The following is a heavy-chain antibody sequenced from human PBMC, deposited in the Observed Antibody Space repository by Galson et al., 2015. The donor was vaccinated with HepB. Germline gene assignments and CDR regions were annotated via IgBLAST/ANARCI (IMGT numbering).Heavy chain of an antibody. J-gene: IGHJ6*02. CDR2: IYAGDSDT. V-gene: IGHV5-51*01. CDR1: GYSFSNYW. D-gene: IGHD6-19*01. CDR3: ARAVTGAGTYYYGMDV. Sequence: QSGAEVKKPGESLRISCLGSGYSFSNYWIAWVRQTPGKGLEWMGVIYAGDSDTRYSPSFQGQVTISVDTSINTAYLQWSSVKTSDTAIYYCARAVTGAGTYYYGMDVWGQGTTVTVSS.